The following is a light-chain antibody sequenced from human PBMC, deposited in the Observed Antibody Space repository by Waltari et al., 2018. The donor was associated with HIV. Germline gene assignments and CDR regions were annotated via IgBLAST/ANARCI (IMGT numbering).Light chain of an antibody. J-gene: IGLJ1*01. Sequence: QSALTQPASVSGSPGQSIILPCTGTSSDVGPYQYVIWHQQYPGRAPKLIIYEVSNRPSGVSNRFSGSKSGNTASLTISGLQAEDEADYYCSSYTTRKTYVFGTGTKVTVL. CDR2: EVS. CDR3: SSYTTRKTYV. V-gene: IGLV2-14*01. CDR1: SSDVGPYQY.